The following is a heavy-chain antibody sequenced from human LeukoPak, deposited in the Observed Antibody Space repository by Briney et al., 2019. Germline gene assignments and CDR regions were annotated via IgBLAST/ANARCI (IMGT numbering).Heavy chain of an antibody. CDR3: ASARVYYDILTGYYDNDAFDI. CDR1: GFTVSSNY. D-gene: IGHD3-9*01. CDR2: IYSGGST. Sequence: PGGSLRLSCAASGFTVSSNYMSWVRQAPGKGLEWVSVIYSGGSTYYADSVKGRFTISRDNSKNTLYLQMNSLRAEDTAVYYCASARVYYDILTGYYDNDAFDIWGQGTMVTVSS. V-gene: IGHV3-66*01. J-gene: IGHJ3*02.